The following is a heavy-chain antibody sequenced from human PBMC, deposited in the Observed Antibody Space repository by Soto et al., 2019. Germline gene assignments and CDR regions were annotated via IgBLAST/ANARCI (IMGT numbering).Heavy chain of an antibody. J-gene: IGHJ5*02. CDR1: GYTFTGYY. V-gene: IGHV1-2*04. Sequence: ASVKVSCKASGYTFTGYYMHWVRQAPGQGLEWMGWINPNSGGTNYAQKFQGWVTMTRDTSISTAYMELNSLKTEDTAVYYCTTESSGYYYGWFDPWGQGTLVTVSS. D-gene: IGHD3-22*01. CDR3: TTESSGYYYGWFDP. CDR2: INPNSGGT.